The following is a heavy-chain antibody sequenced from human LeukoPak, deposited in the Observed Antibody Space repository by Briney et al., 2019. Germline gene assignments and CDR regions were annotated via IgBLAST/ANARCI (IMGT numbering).Heavy chain of an antibody. D-gene: IGHD6-6*01. CDR2: INPNSGGT. V-gene: IGHV1-2*02. CDR3: ARDTFMAARNFDY. CDR1: GYTFTVYY. J-gene: IGHJ4*02. Sequence: ASVTVSCTASGYTFTVYYMHWVRQAPGQGLEWMGWINPNSGGTNYAQKFQGRVTMTRDTSISTAYMELSRLRSDDTAVYYCARDTFMAARNFDYWSQGTLVTVSP.